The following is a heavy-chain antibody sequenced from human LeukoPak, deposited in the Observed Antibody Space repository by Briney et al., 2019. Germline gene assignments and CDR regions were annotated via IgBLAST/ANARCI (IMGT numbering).Heavy chain of an antibody. D-gene: IGHD3-9*01. J-gene: IGHJ4*02. CDR3: ARGGPGRYYDILTGYSEPGGYYFDY. CDR1: GGSISSGGYY. V-gene: IGHV4-31*03. Sequence: PSETLSLTCTVSGGSISSGGYYWSWIRQHPGKGLEWIGYIYYSGSTYYNPSLKSRVTISVDTSENQFSLKLSSVTAADTAVYYCARGGPGRYYDILTGYSEPGGYYFDYWGQGTLVTVSS. CDR2: IYYSGST.